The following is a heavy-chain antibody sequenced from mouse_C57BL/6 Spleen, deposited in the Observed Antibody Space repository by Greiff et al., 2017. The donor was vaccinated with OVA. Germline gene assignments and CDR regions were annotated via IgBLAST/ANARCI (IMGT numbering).Heavy chain of an antibody. V-gene: IGHV5-4*03. CDR2: ISDGGSYH. Sequence: EVKLMESGGGLVKPGGSLKLSCAASGFTFSSYAMSWVRQTPEKRLEWVATISDGGSYHYYPDNVKGRFTISRDNAKNNLYLQMSHLKSEDTAMYYCARGGYGNYAYFDYWGQGTTLTVSS. D-gene: IGHD2-1*01. CDR3: ARGGYGNYAYFDY. CDR1: GFTFSSYA. J-gene: IGHJ2*01.